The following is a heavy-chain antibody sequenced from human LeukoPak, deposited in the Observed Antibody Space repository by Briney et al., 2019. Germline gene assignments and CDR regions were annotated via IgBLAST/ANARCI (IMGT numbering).Heavy chain of an antibody. Sequence: GESLQISCKGSGYRFTSYWIGWVRQLPGKGLEWMGIIYPGDSDTRYSPSFQGQATISADKSISTASLQWSSLKASDTAMYYCARRASGSSWGWFDPWGQGTLVTVSS. CDR2: IYPGDSDT. CDR3: ARRASGSSWGWFDP. CDR1: GYRFTSYW. V-gene: IGHV5-51*01. J-gene: IGHJ5*02. D-gene: IGHD1-26*01.